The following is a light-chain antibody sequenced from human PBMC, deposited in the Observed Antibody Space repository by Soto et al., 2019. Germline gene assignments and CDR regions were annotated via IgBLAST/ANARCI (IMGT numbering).Light chain of an antibody. J-gene: IGLJ1*01. CDR1: SSVVGGYNY. CDR2: DVS. CDR3: CSYAGSYTYV. Sequence: QSALTPPRSVSGSPGQSVTISCTGTSSVVGGYNYVSWYQQHPGKAPKLMIYDVSKRPSGVPDRFSGSKSGNTASLTISGLQAEDEADYYCCSYAGSYTYVFGTGTKVTVL. V-gene: IGLV2-11*01.